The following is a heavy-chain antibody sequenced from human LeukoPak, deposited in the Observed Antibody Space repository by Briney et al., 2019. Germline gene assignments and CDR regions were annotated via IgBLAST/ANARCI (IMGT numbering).Heavy chain of an antibody. CDR1: GFTFSNYA. D-gene: IGHD3-10*01. CDR3: AKDLYGSGSFYVY. J-gene: IGHJ4*02. CDR2: ISGSGDNT. V-gene: IGHV3-23*01. Sequence: GGSLRLSCAASGFTFSNYAMTWVRQAPGKGLEWVSAISGSGDNTYHADSGKGRFTISRDNSTTTLYLQMNSLRAEDTAVYYCAKDLYGSGSFYVYWGQGTLVTVSS.